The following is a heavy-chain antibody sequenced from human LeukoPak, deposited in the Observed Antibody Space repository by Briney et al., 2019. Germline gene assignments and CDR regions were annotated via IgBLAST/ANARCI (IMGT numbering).Heavy chain of an antibody. CDR1: GFTVSSNY. CDR2: IKSKTDGGTT. V-gene: IGHV3-15*01. D-gene: IGHD3-9*01. J-gene: IGHJ4*02. CDR3: TTITYDILTEEFDY. Sequence: GGSLRLSCAASGFTVSSNYMSWIRQAPGKGLEWVGRIKSKTDGGTTDYAAPVKGRFTISRDDSKNTLYLQMNSLKTEDTAVYYCTTITYDILTEEFDYWGQGTLVTVSS.